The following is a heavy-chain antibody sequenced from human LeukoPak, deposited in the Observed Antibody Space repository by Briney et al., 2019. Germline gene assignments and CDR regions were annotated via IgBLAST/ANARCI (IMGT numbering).Heavy chain of an antibody. CDR2: FDPEDGET. Sequence: ASVEVSCKVSGYTLTELSMHWVRQAPGKGLEWMGGFDPEDGETIYAQKFQGRVTITRDTSASTAYMELSSLRSEDTAVYYCAREGSSGFWFDPWGQGTLVTVSS. V-gene: IGHV1-24*01. D-gene: IGHD6-25*01. CDR1: GYTLTELS. J-gene: IGHJ5*02. CDR3: AREGSSGFWFDP.